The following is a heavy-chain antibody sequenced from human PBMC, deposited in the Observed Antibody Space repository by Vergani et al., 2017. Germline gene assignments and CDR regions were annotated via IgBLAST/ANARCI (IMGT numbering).Heavy chain of an antibody. Sequence: EVQLLESGGGLVQPGGSLRLSCAASGFTFNSYAMSWVRQAPGKGLEWVSTISGSGGSTYYADSVKGRFTISRDNSKNTLYLQMNSLRAEDTAVYYCARERVVVYDSSGLGYWGQGTLVTVSS. CDR1: GFTFNSYA. CDR3: ARERVVVYDSSGLGY. J-gene: IGHJ4*02. CDR2: ISGSGGST. D-gene: IGHD3-22*01. V-gene: IGHV3-23*01.